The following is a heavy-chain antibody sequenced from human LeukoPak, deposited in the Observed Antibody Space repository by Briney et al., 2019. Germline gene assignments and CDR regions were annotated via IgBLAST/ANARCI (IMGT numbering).Heavy chain of an antibody. V-gene: IGHV3-23*01. Sequence: GRSLRLSCAASEFDFSSHAMTWVRQAPGKGLEWVSAISISGSKTYYADSVKGRFTISRDNSKNTLYLQMNSLRAEDTAVYYCANEIRPNDYWGQGTQVTVSS. D-gene: IGHD4-17*01. CDR2: ISISGSKT. J-gene: IGHJ4*02. CDR1: EFDFSSHA. CDR3: ANEIRPNDY.